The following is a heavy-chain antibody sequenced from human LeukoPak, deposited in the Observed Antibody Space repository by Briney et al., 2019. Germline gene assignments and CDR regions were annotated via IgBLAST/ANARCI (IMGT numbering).Heavy chain of an antibody. CDR3: VRGGSDYEYSGAS. CDR2: ISNDGRST. V-gene: IGHV3-74*01. D-gene: IGHD3-16*01. J-gene: IGHJ5*02. Sequence: GGSLRLSCAASGFTFSSYWMDWIRQAPGKGLVCVSRISNDGRSTIYADSVEGRFTISRDNGKNTVFLQLNSLRVEDTAVYYCVRGGSDYEYSGASWGQGTLVTVSS. CDR1: GFTFSSYW.